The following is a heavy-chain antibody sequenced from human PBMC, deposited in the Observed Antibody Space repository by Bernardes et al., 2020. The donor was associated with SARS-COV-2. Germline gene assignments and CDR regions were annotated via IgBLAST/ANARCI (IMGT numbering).Heavy chain of an antibody. J-gene: IGHJ2*01. D-gene: IGHD4-17*01. Sequence: GGSLRLSCAASGFTFSSYWMSWVRQAPGKGLEWVANIKQDGSEKYYVDSVKGRFTISRDNAKNSLYLQMNSLRAEDTAVYYCASDRGSGDYGGNSGYFDLWGRGTLVTVSS. CDR3: ASDRGSGDYGGNSGYFDL. CDR1: GFTFSSYW. V-gene: IGHV3-7*05. CDR2: IKQDGSEK.